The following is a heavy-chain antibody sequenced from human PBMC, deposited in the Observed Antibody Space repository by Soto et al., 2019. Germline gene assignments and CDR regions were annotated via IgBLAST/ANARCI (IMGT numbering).Heavy chain of an antibody. D-gene: IGHD3-22*01. CDR3: ARDRTDSIHQPDYYGMDV. CDR2: IYSGGST. Sequence: EVQLVESGGGLVQPGGSLRLSCAASGFTVSSNYMSWVRQAPGKGLEWVSVIYSGGSTYYADSVKGRFTISRDNSKXTXXLQMNSLRAEDTAVYYCARDRTDSIHQPDYYGMDVWGQGTTVTVSS. V-gene: IGHV3-66*01. CDR1: GFTVSSNY. J-gene: IGHJ6*02.